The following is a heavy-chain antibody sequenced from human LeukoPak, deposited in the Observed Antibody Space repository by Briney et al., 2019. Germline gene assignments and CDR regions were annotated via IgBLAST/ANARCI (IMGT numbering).Heavy chain of an antibody. CDR3: ARTWNDVAMVAFDI. J-gene: IGHJ3*02. Sequence: TPSETLSLTCTVSGGSISSYYWSWIRQPPGKGLEWIGYIYYSGSTNYNPSLKSRVTISVDTSKNQFSLKLSSVTAADTAVYYCARTWNDVAMVAFDIWGQGTMVTVSS. CDR2: IYYSGST. CDR1: GGSISSYY. V-gene: IGHV4-59*01. D-gene: IGHD1-1*01.